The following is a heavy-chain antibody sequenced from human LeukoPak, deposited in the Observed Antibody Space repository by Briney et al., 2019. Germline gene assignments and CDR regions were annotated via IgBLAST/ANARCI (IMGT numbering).Heavy chain of an antibody. CDR1: GGSISSGGYS. Sequence: PSETLSLTCAVSGGSISSGGYSWSWIRQPPGTGLEWIGYIYHSGSTYYNPSLKSRVTISVDRSKNQFSLKLSSVTAADMAVYYCARGGYYGSSGYQGIDYWGQGTLVTVSS. J-gene: IGHJ4*02. V-gene: IGHV4-30-2*01. D-gene: IGHD3-22*01. CDR3: ARGGYYGSSGYQGIDY. CDR2: IYHSGST.